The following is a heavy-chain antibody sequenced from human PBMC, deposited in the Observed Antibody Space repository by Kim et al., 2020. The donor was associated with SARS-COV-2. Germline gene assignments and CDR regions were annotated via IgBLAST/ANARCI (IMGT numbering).Heavy chain of an antibody. CDR2: ISYDGSNS. V-gene: IGHV3-33*05. Sequence: GGSLRLSCATSGFTFRNYGMQWVRQAPGKGLEWVTVISYDGSNSYYADSVKGRFTISRDDSKKTLYLQMNGLRAEDTATYYCTTWRGSYDKSYFDYWGQGTPVTVSS. CDR3: TTWRGSYDKSYFDY. J-gene: IGHJ4*02. CDR1: GFTFRNYG. D-gene: IGHD3-22*01.